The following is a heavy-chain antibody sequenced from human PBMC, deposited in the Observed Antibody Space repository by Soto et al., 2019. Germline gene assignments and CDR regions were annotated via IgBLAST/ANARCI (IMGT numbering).Heavy chain of an antibody. J-gene: IGHJ5*02. CDR3: ARAWGGNYNWFDP. D-gene: IGHD3-16*01. CDR1: GGSISSGDYY. V-gene: IGHV4-30-4*01. Sequence: SETLSLTCTVSGGSISSGDYYWSWIRQPPGKGLEWIGYIYYSGSTYYNPPLKSRVTISVDTSKNQFSLKLSSVTAADTAVYYCARAWGGNYNWFDPWGQGTQVTVSS. CDR2: IYYSGST.